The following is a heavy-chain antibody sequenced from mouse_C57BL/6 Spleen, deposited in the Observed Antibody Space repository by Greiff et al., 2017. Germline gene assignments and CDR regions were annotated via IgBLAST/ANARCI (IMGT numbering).Heavy chain of an antibody. CDR2: IHPNSGST. CDR3: ARPLYDYDAARFAY. J-gene: IGHJ3*01. Sequence: QVQLQQPGAELVKPGASVKLSCKASGYTFTSYWMHWVKQRPGQGLEWIGMIHPNSGSTNYNEKFKSKATLTVDKSSSTAYMQLSSLTSEDSAVYYCARPLYDYDAARFAYWGQGTLVTVSA. CDR1: GYTFTSYW. V-gene: IGHV1-64*01. D-gene: IGHD2-4*01.